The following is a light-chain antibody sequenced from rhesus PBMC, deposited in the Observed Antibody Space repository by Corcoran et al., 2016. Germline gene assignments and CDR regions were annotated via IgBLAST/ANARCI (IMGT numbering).Light chain of an antibody. CDR3: LQYTTTPFT. CDR2: YAS. Sequence: DIQMTQSPSSLFASVGDTVTITCRASQGISNYLAWYQQTPGKAPKPLIYYASNLESGVPSRFSGIGYGPDVTLTISGLQPEDFATYCCLQYTTTPFTFGPGTKLDIK. V-gene: IGKV1S16*01. CDR1: QGISNY. J-gene: IGKJ3*01.